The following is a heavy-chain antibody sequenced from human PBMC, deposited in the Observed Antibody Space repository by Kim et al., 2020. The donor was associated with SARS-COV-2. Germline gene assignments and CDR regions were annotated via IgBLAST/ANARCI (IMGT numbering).Heavy chain of an antibody. V-gene: IGHV1-24*01. CDR3: ATSGSSWTRSGWFDP. Sequence: QKFQGRVTMTEETSTDTAYMELSSLRSEDTAVYYCATSGSSWTRSGWFDPWGQGTLVTVSS. J-gene: IGHJ5*02. D-gene: IGHD6-13*01.